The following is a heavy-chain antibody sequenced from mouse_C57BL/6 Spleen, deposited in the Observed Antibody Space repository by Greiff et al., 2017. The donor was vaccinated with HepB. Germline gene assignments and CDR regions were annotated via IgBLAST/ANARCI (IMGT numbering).Heavy chain of an antibody. Sequence: DVKLQESGPGLVKPSQSLSLTCSVTGYSITSGYYWNWIRQFPGNKLEWMGYISYDGSNNYNPSLKNRISITRDTSKNQFFLKLNSVTTEDTATYYCARDFTSGRGFAYWGQGTLVTVSA. CDR3: ARDFTSGRGFAY. J-gene: IGHJ3*01. V-gene: IGHV3-6*01. CDR2: ISYDGSN. D-gene: IGHD1-1*01. CDR1: GYSITSGYY.